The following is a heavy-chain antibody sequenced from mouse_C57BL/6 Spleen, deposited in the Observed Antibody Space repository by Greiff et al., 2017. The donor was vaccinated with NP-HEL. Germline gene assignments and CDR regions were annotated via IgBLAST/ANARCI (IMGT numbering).Heavy chain of an antibody. J-gene: IGHJ4*01. CDR3: ANYGSSLYYAMDY. CDR2: INPSNGGT. D-gene: IGHD1-1*01. Sequence: QVQLKQPGTELVKPGASVKLSCKASGYTFTSYWMHWVKQRPGQGLEWIGNINPSNGGTNYNEKFKSKATLTVDKSSSTAYMQLSSLTSEDSAVYYCANYGSSLYYAMDYWGQGTSVTVSS. V-gene: IGHV1-53*01. CDR1: GYTFTSYW.